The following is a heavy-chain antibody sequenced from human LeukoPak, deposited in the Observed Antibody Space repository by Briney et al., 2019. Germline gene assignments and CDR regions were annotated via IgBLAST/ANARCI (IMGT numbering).Heavy chain of an antibody. CDR3: ARKTGYSSGWYNY. D-gene: IGHD6-19*01. V-gene: IGHV3-30*04. CDR1: GFTFSSYA. CDR2: ISYDGSNK. Sequence: PGRSLRLSCAASGFTFSSYAMHWVRQAPGKGLEWVAVISYDGSNKYYADSMKGRFTISRDNSKNTLYLQMNSLRAEDTAVYYCARKTGYSSGWYNYWGQGTLVTVSS. J-gene: IGHJ4*02.